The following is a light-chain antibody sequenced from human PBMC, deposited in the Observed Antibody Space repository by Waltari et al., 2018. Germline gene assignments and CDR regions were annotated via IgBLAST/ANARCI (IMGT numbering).Light chain of an antibody. Sequence: QSALTQPASVSGSPGQSITISCTGSSTDLGSSTLVSWYQHHPDKAPKLLIYEGTGRHSGISHRFSGSKSGNTASLTISKLQAEDEADYYCQSYDSSLSGFVFGTGTTVTVL. CDR1: STDLGSSTL. CDR2: EGT. J-gene: IGLJ1*01. CDR3: QSYDSSLSGFV. V-gene: IGLV2-14*02.